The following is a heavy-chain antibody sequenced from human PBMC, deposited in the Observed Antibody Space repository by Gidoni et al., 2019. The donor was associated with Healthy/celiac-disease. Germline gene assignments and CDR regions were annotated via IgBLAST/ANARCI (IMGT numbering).Heavy chain of an antibody. Sequence: QLQLQEAGPGLVKPSETLSLTCTVSGGSISSSSYYWGWIRQPPGKGREWIGSIYYSGSTYYTPSLQRRVTLSVDTSKNQFSLKLRSVTAADTAVYSCARHFGDAQDWFDPWGQGTLVTVSS. V-gene: IGHV4-39*01. CDR2: IYYSGST. D-gene: IGHD2-21*02. CDR1: GGSISSSSYY. CDR3: ARHFGDAQDWFDP. J-gene: IGHJ5*02.